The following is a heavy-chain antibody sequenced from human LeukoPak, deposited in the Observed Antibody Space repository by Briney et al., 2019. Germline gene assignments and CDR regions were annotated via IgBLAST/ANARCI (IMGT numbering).Heavy chain of an antibody. CDR2: ISSSGSTI. CDR1: GLTFSSYE. V-gene: IGHV3-48*03. Sequence: GGSLRLSCAASGLTFSSYEMNWVRQAPGKGLEWVSYISSSGSTIYYADSVKGRFTISRDNAKNSLYLQMNSLRAEDTAVYYCARVGNLLTMVRGVIDYYGMDVWGQGTTVTVSS. J-gene: IGHJ6*02. CDR3: ARVGNLLTMVRGVIDYYGMDV. D-gene: IGHD3-10*01.